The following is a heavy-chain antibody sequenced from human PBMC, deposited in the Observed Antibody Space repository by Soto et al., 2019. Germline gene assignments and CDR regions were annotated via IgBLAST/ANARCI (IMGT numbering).Heavy chain of an antibody. CDR3: AKGASTTVFAFNDY. CDR2: ISWNSGNL. V-gene: IGHV3-9*01. CDR1: GFTFDDYA. J-gene: IGHJ4*02. D-gene: IGHD4-17*01. Sequence: EVQLVESGGGLVQPGRSLRLSCAASGFTFDDYAMHWVRQPPGQGLEWVSSISWNSGNLGFADSVKGRFTISRDNAKNSLYLQVNSLRGEDTPLYYCAKGASTTVFAFNDYWCQGTLVTVSS.